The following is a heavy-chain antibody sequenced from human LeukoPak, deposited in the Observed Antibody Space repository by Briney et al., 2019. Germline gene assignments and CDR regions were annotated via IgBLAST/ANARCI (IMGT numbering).Heavy chain of an antibody. J-gene: IGHJ4*02. CDR3: ARVLRAASWRSYDY. CDR2: IYYSGST. V-gene: IGHV4-61*01. CDR1: GGSVSNSLYY. Sequence: SETLSLTCTVSGGSVSNSLYYWSWIRQPPGKGLEWIGYIYYSGSTNYNPSLKSRVPISIDTSRNQFSLRLNSMTAADTAVYYCARVLRAASWRSYDYWGQGSLVTVSS. D-gene: IGHD5-18*01.